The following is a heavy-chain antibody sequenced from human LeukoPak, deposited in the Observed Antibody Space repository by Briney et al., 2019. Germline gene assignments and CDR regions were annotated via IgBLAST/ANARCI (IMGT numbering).Heavy chain of an antibody. V-gene: IGHV3-7*01. D-gene: IGHD3-22*01. CDR2: IKQDASET. CDR1: GFIIFKSW. Sequence: PGGSLRLSCAASGFIIFKSWMTWVRQAPGKGLEWVAIIKQDASETYYLDSVKGRFTISRDNAKNSIYLHMTRLRVEDTGVYYCARVAGEASGYHPFDIWGQGTMVTASS. J-gene: IGHJ3*02. CDR3: ARVAGEASGYHPFDI.